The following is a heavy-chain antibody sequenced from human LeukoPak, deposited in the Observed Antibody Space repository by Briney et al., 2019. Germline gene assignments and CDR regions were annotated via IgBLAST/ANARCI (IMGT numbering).Heavy chain of an antibody. CDR3: ARDRAAWDY. J-gene: IGHJ4*02. D-gene: IGHD2-15*01. CDR1: GFTFSSYS. V-gene: IGHV3-21*01. CDR2: ISSSSSYI. Sequence: PGGSLRLSCAASGFTFSSYSMNWVRQAPGKGLEWVSSISSSSSYINYADSVKGRFTISRDNAKNSLYLQMNSLRAEDTAVYYCARDRAAWDYWGQGTLVTVSS.